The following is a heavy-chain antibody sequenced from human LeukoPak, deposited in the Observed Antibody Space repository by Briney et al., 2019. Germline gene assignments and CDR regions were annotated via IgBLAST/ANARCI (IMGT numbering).Heavy chain of an antibody. CDR1: GFTFSSCG. CDR3: AKDRRITMVRGRGINYFDY. Sequence: HPGRSLRLSCAASGFTFSSCGMQWVRQAPGKGLEWVAVISFDGSDKYYADSVKGRFTISRDNSKNTLYLQMNSLRAEDTAVYYCAKDRRITMVRGRGINYFDYWGQGTLVTVSS. CDR2: ISFDGSDK. D-gene: IGHD3-10*01. J-gene: IGHJ4*02. V-gene: IGHV3-30*18.